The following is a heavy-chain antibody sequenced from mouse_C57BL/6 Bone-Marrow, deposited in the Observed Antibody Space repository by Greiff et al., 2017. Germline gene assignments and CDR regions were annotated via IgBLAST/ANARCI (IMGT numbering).Heavy chain of an antibody. J-gene: IGHJ4*01. D-gene: IGHD1-1*01. Sequence: VQLQQSGPGLVQPSQCLSITCTVSGFSLTSYGVHWVRQSPGKGLEWLGVIWSGGSTDYNAAFISRLSISKDNSKSQVFFKMNRLQADDTAIYYCATWDYYGSSYEYAMDYWGQGTSVTVSS. CDR1: GFSLTSYG. CDR3: ATWDYYGSSYEYAMDY. V-gene: IGHV2-2*01. CDR2: IWSGGST.